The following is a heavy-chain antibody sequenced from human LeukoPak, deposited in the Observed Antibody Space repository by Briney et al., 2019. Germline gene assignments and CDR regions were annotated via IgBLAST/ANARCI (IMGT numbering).Heavy chain of an antibody. Sequence: GGSLRLSCSASGFTFSTYGMHWVRQAPGKGLEWVAFIRYDGSDKYYADSVKGRFTISRDNSKNTVYLQMNSLRAEDTAVYYCVRGSLASGVVVYYYYYLDVWGKGTTVTVSS. CDR3: VRGSLASGVVVYYYYYLDV. CDR1: GFTFSTYG. V-gene: IGHV3-30*02. J-gene: IGHJ6*03. D-gene: IGHD3-3*01. CDR2: IRYDGSDK.